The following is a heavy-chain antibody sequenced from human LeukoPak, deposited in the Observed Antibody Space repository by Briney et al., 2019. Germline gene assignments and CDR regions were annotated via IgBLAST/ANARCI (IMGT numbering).Heavy chain of an antibody. CDR3: ARNGRNIAATGYYFHY. Sequence: GSLRLSCTVSGFTFSDYDISWVRQAPGKGLEWVSSINGSGAGTYYADSVKGRFTISRNNSKNTLYVQMNNLRVEDTAVYYCARNGRNIAATGYYFHYWGQGTLVTVSS. CDR2: INGSGAGT. J-gene: IGHJ4*02. V-gene: IGHV3-23*01. CDR1: GFTFSDYD. D-gene: IGHD6-13*01.